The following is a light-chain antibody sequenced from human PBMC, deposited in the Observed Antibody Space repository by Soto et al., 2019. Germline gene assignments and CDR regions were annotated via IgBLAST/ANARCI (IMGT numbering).Light chain of an antibody. V-gene: IGKV3-20*01. CDR1: QTVGSAY. CDR3: QHFGSSQIT. CDR2: GTS. J-gene: IGKJ5*01. Sequence: EIVLTQSPGTLSLSRGERATLSCRASQTVGSAYLAWYQHKAGQAPRLLIYGTSSRATGIPDRFSGSGSGTDFTLTISRLEPEDFAVYYCQHFGSSQITFGQGTRLEIK.